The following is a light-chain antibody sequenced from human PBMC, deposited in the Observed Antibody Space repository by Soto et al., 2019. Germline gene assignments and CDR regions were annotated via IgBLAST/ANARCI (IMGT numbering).Light chain of an antibody. CDR1: SSDVGGYNY. V-gene: IGLV2-11*01. CDR2: DVS. CDR3: CSYAGSYSWV. J-gene: IGLJ3*02. Sequence: QPVLTQPRSVSGSPGQSVTICCTGTSSDVGGYNYVSWYQQHPGKAPKLMIYDVSKRPSGVPDRFSGSKSGNTASLTISGLQAEDEADYYCCSYAGSYSWVFGGGTKLTVL.